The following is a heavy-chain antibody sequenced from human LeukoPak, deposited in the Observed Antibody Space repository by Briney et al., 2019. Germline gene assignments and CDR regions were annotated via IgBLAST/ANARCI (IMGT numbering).Heavy chain of an antibody. Sequence: SETLSLTCAVYGGSFSGYYWSWIRQPPGKGLEWIGEINHSGSTNYNPSLKSRVTISVDTSKNQFSLKLSSVTAADTAVYYCAREAAHSSGWYMGEYYFDYWGQGTLVTVSS. CDR3: AREAAHSSGWYMGEYYFDY. CDR1: GGSFSGYY. CDR2: INHSGST. V-gene: IGHV4-34*01. J-gene: IGHJ4*02. D-gene: IGHD6-19*01.